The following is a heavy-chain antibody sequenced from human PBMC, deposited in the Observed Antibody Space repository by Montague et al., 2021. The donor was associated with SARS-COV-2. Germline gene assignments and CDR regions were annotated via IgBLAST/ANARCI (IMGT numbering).Heavy chain of an antibody. V-gene: IGHV4-34*01. CDR1: GGSFSGYY. CDR3: ARGARQGYGFRLGSFDS. J-gene: IGHJ4*02. Sequence: SETLSLTCAVYGGSFSGYYWNWIRQPPGKRLEWIGEINHSGSTNYNPSLKSRVTMSVDTSKNQFSLKLSSVTAADTAVYYCARGARQGYGFRLGSFDSWGQGTLVTASS. D-gene: IGHD3-10*01. CDR2: INHSGST.